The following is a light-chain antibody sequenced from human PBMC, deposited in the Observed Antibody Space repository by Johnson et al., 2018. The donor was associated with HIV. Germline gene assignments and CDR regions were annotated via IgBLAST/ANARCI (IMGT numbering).Light chain of an antibody. CDR2: DNN. Sequence: QSVLTQPPSVSAAPGRKVTISCSGSSSNIGNNYVSWYQQLPGTAPKLLIYDNNKRPSGIPDRFSGSKSGTSATLGITGLQTGDEADYYCGAWDSSLTTYVFGTGTTVTVL. CDR3: GAWDSSLTTYV. J-gene: IGLJ1*01. CDR1: SSNIGNNY. V-gene: IGLV1-51*01.